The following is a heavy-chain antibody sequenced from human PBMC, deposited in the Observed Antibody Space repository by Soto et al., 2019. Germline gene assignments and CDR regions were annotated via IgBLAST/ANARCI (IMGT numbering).Heavy chain of an antibody. CDR1: GGYIISSGDC. CDR3: ASSRGRYRRGWYNGCFDT. CDR2: IYYSGST. Sequence: LETMCLTCTVAGGYIISSGDCWGWIRQPPGKGLEWIGSIYYSGSTYYNPSLKSRVTISVDTSKNQFSLKLSSVTAADTAVYYCASSRGRYRRGWYNGCFDTWGQGPLVTVSS. J-gene: IGHJ5*02. D-gene: IGHD6-19*01. V-gene: IGHV4-39*01.